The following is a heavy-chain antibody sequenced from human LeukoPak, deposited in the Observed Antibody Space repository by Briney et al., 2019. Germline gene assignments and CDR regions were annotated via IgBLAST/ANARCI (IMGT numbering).Heavy chain of an antibody. V-gene: IGHV4-39*07. Sequence: SETLSLICTVSGGSISSSSYYWGWIRQPPGKGLEWIGSIYYSGSTYYNPSLKSRVTISVDTSKNQFSLNLSPVMAADTAVYYCAKVGVDHSGNIIKYYFDYWGQGTLVTVSS. CDR1: GGSISSSSYY. D-gene: IGHD4-23*01. J-gene: IGHJ4*02. CDR3: AKVGVDHSGNIIKYYFDY. CDR2: IYYSGST.